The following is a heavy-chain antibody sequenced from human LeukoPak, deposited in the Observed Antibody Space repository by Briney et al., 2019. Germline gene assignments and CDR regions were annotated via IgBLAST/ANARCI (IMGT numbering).Heavy chain of an antibody. V-gene: IGHV3-23*01. J-gene: IGHJ6*02. D-gene: IGHD6-19*01. CDR1: GFTFSSYA. CDR3: ATRGLTVAGTGYYYGMDV. Sequence: GGSLRLSCAASGFTFSSYAMSWVRQAPGKGLEWVSAISGSGGSTYYADSVKGRSTISRDNSKNTLYLQMNSLRAEDTAVYYCATRGLTVAGTGYYYGMDVWGQGTTVTVSS. CDR2: ISGSGGST.